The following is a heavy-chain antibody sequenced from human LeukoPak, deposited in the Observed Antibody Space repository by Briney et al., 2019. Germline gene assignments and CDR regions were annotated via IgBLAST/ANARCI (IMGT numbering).Heavy chain of an antibody. J-gene: IGHJ3*02. CDR3: AKDFKTGDPVLFAFDI. D-gene: IGHD7-27*01. CDR2: ISYDGSNK. V-gene: IGHV3-30*18. Sequence: PGGSLRLSCAASGFTFSSYGMHWVRQAPGKGPEWLALISYDGSNKDYADSVKGRFTISRDSSKNTLSLQMNSLRAEDTAVYYCAKDFKTGDPVLFAFDIRGQGTMVTVSS. CDR1: GFTFSSYG.